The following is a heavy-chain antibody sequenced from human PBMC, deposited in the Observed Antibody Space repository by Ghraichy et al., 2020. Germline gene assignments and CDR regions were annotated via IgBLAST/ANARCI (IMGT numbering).Heavy chain of an antibody. V-gene: IGHV3-43*01. CDR3: TKEKRGSSWVTFDG. J-gene: IGHJ3*01. CDR2: SGHYGVTS. D-gene: IGHD2-21*01. Sequence: GGSLRLSCAASGFSFNDVSLHWVRQTPGPGRDWVSLSGHYGVTSSYSDPVQGRFTVSRNNSKNSLFLQMPSLRTEDTAIYFCTKEKRGSSWVTFDGWGEGTMVTVSS. CDR1: GFSFNDVS.